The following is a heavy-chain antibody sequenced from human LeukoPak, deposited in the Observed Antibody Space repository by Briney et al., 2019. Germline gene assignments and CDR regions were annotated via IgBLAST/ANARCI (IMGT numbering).Heavy chain of an antibody. V-gene: IGHV4-59*01. CDR2: IYYSGST. D-gene: IGHD6-19*01. CDR3: ARDSPSYSSGWYVVGY. Sequence: SETLSLTCTVSGGSISSYHWSWIRQPPGKGLEWIGYIYYSGSTNYNPSLKSRVTISVDTSKNQFSLKLSSVTAADTAVYYCARDSPSYSSGWYVVGYWGQGTLVTVSS. CDR1: GGSISSYH. J-gene: IGHJ4*02.